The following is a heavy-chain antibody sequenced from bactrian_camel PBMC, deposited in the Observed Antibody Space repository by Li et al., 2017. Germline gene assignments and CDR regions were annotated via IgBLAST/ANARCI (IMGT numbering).Heavy chain of an antibody. CDR3: AAAEGSECDPSWLEGYDH. V-gene: IGHV3S40*01. Sequence: VQLVESGGDLVRPGGSLRIACAASGFPFSTYGYDIHWVRQAPGKGLEWVSVMISTGGRTYYADSVKGRFTISQNNANNTASLQMNSLKPEDTATYYCAAAEGSECDPSWLEGYDHWGQGTQVTVS. CDR1: GFPFSTYGYD. CDR2: MISTGGRT. D-gene: IGHD5*01. J-gene: IGHJ4*01.